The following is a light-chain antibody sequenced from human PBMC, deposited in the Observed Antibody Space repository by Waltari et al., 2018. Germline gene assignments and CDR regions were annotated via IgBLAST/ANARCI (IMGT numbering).Light chain of an antibody. J-gene: IGLJ3*02. CDR2: VNSDGSH. Sequence: QLVLTQSTSASASLGASVKPTCNLRSGHCRDVIAWLQQQAEQGPRSLMKVNSDGSHWQGEHIPYRFSGSTSGTEHCLTISGPQSDDEADYCCQTGGHGTLVYGRGTKLTVL. V-gene: IGLV4-69*01. CDR3: QTGGHGTLV. CDR1: SGHCRDV.